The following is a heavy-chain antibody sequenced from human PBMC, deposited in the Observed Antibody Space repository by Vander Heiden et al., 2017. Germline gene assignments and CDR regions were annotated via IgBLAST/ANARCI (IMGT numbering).Heavy chain of an antibody. CDR2: IRNKDASHTT. J-gene: IGHJ1*01. D-gene: IGHD3-22*01. CDR1: GFTFSDHY. Sequence: EVQLVESGGGLVQPGGSLRLSCVGSGFTFSDHYMDWVRQAPGKGLEWVGRIRNKDASHTTAYAASVEGRFAISRDDSKNSLYLQLNSLKTEDTAMYYCATAPSSGYNWGQGTQVTVSS. CDR3: ATAPSSGYN. V-gene: IGHV3-72*01.